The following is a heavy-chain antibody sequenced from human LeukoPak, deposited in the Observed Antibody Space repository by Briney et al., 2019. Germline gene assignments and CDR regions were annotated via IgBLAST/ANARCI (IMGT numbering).Heavy chain of an antibody. V-gene: IGHV1-18*01. J-gene: IGHJ4*02. CDR2: ISAYNGNT. CDR3: ARGKASNYGGNSGQTDY. CDR1: GYTFTSCG. D-gene: IGHD4-23*01. Sequence: RASVKVSCKASGYTFTSCGISWVRQAPGQGLEWMGWISAYNGNTNYAQKLQGRVTMTTDTSTSTAYMELRSLRSDDTAVYYCARGKASNYGGNSGQTDYWGQGTLVTVSS.